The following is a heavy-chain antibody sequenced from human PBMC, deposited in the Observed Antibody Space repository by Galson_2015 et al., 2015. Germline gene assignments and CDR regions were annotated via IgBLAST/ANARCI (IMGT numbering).Heavy chain of an antibody. J-gene: IGHJ4*02. CDR2: IYGGGST. D-gene: IGHD6-13*01. CDR1: GFTVSSNY. CDR3: AREIASSANLGY. V-gene: IGHV3-53*01. Sequence: SLRLSCAASGFTVSSNYMTWVRQAPGKGLEWVSVIYGGGSTNYADSVKGRFTISRDKSQNTVYLQMNSLRAEDTAVYYCAREIASSANLGYWGQGSLVIVSS.